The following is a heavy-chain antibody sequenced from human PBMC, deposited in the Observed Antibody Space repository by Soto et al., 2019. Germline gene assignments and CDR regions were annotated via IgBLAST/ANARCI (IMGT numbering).Heavy chain of an antibody. D-gene: IGHD3-16*02. J-gene: IGHJ6*02. Sequence: PGGSLRLSCAASGFTFSDYGMHWVRQAPGKGLEWVAVISFEGSNKNYADSVKGRFTISRDSSKNTLYLQMSSLRAEDTALYYCAKDIRGSYLYGMDVWGQGTTVTVSS. CDR2: ISFEGSNK. CDR1: GFTFSDYG. CDR3: AKDIRGSYLYGMDV. V-gene: IGHV3-30*18.